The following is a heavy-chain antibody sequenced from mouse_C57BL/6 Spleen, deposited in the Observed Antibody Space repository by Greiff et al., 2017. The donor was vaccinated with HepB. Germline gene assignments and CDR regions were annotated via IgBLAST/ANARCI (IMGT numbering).Heavy chain of an antibody. CDR1: GFTFSSYT. V-gene: IGHV5-9*01. CDR3: ARRENYWFAY. J-gene: IGHJ3*01. D-gene: IGHD1-3*01. Sequence: EVQGVESGGGLVKPGGSLKLSCAASGFTFSSYTMSWVRQAPEKRLEWVATISGGGGNTYYPDSVKGRFTISRDSAKNTLYLQMSSLTSDDTALYYCARRENYWFAYWGQGTLVTVSA. CDR2: ISGGGGNT.